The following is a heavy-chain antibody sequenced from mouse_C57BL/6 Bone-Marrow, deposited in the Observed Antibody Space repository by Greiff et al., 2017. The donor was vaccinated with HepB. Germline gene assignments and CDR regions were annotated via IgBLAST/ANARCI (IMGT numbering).Heavy chain of an antibody. Sequence: QVHLQQSGPELVKPGASVKISCKASGYAFSSSWMNWVKQRPGKGLEWIGRMYPGDGDTNYNGKFKGKATLTADKSSSTAYMQLSSLTSEDSAVYFCAKRLTVGDYWGQGTTLTVSS. D-gene: IGHD1-1*01. V-gene: IGHV1-82*01. CDR3: AKRLTVGDY. J-gene: IGHJ2*01. CDR2: MYPGDGDT. CDR1: GYAFSSSW.